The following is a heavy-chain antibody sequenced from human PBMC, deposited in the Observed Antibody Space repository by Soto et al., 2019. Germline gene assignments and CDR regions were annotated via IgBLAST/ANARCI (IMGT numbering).Heavy chain of an antibody. CDR2: IYYSGST. J-gene: IGHJ6*03. CDR1: GGSISSYY. Sequence: PSETLSLTCTVSGGSISSYYWTWIRQPPGKGLEWIGYIYYSGSTNYNPSLKSRVTISVATSKTQFSLKLSSVTAADTAVYYCARDHTYCSGGSCYPGRYMDVWGKGTTVTVSS. CDR3: ARDHTYCSGGSCYPGRYMDV. V-gene: IGHV4-59*12. D-gene: IGHD2-15*01.